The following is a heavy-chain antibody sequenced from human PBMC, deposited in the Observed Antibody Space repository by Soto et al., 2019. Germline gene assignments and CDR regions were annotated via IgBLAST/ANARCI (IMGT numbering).Heavy chain of an antibody. CDR2: IIPTFGTA. Sequence: QVQLVQSGAEVKKPGSSVNVSCKASGGTFSSYAISWVRQAPGQGLEWMGGIIPTFGTANYAQKFQGGVTITADECTSTAYMERCSLSSGDTAVYYCASRCYWGQGTLVTVSS. CDR1: GGTFSSYA. J-gene: IGHJ4*02. V-gene: IGHV1-69*12. CDR3: ASRCY.